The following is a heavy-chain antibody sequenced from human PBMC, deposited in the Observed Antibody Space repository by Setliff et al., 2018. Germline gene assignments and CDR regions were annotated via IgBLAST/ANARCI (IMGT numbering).Heavy chain of an antibody. V-gene: IGHV1-69*10. CDR2: IIPILGIA. CDR1: GGTFSSYA. D-gene: IGHD2-8*01. Sequence: SVKVSCKASGGTFSSYAISWVRQAPGQGLEWMGGIIPILGIANYAQKFQGRVTITADKSTSTAYMELSSLRSEDTAVYYCAIDSLPRYCTNGVCYEELDYWGQGTLVTVSS. CDR3: AIDSLPRYCTNGVCYEELDY. J-gene: IGHJ4*02.